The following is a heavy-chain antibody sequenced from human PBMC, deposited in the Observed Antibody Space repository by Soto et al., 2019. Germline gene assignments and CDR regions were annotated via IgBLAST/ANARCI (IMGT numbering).Heavy chain of an antibody. CDR2: ISYDGSNK. CDR1: GFTFSSYA. V-gene: IGHV3-30-3*01. J-gene: IGHJ4*02. D-gene: IGHD3-3*01. CDR3: ARDKRDLRFLEWSYYFDY. Sequence: GGSLRLSCAASGFTFSSYAMRWVRQAPGKGLEWVAFISYDGSNKYYADSVKGRFTISRDNSKNTLYLQMNSLRAEDTAVYYCARDKRDLRFLEWSYYFDYWGQGTLVTVSS.